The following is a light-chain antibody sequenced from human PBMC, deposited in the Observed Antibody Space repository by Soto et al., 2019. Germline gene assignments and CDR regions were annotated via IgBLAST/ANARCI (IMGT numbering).Light chain of an antibody. CDR1: QSVRSDY. J-gene: IGKJ4*01. CDR2: GVS. CDR3: QQYGNSPLT. V-gene: IGKV3-20*01. Sequence: EIVLTQSPATLSLSPGDRATLSCRASQSVRSDYFAWYQQKPGQAPRVIIFGVSTRATAIPDRFSGSGFGTDFTLTISRLEPEDFALYYCQQYGNSPLTFGGGTKVDIK.